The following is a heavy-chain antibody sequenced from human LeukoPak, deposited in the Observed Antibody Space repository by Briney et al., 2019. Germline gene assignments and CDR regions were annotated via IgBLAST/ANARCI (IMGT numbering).Heavy chain of an antibody. CDR3: ARGYSSGSDFDY. Sequence: SETLSLTCAVYGGSFSGYYWSWIRQPPGKGLEWIGEIYHSGSTNYNPSLKSRVTISVDKSKNQFSLKLSSVTAADTAVYYCARGYSSGSDFDYWGQGTLVTVSS. V-gene: IGHV4-34*01. CDR2: IYHSGST. D-gene: IGHD6-19*01. J-gene: IGHJ4*02. CDR1: GGSFSGYY.